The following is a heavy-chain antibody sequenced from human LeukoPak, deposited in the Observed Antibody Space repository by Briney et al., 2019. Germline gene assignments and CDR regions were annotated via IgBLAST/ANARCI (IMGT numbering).Heavy chain of an antibody. D-gene: IGHD5-18*01. Sequence: PSGTLSLTCGVSGGFIINGKWWSWVRQPPGKGLEWIGEISHSGSPNYNPSLKSRVTISVDTSKNQFSLKLSSVTAADTAVYYCARSPAQLWATEWRSFDYWGQGTLVTVSS. J-gene: IGHJ4*02. CDR3: ARSPAQLWATEWRSFDY. V-gene: IGHV4-4*02. CDR1: GGFIINGKW. CDR2: ISHSGSP.